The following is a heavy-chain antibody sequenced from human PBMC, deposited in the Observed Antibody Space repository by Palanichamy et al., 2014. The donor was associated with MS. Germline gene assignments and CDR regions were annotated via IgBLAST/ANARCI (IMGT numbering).Heavy chain of an antibody. Sequence: QITLKESSPKLLKPTQTLTLTCTFSGFSLTTSGVGVGWIRQPPGKALEWLALIYWDGDSRFSPSLKNRINITKDTSRDQVVLTMTNMNPVDTATYYCARIPTLDFWGQGIRVAVS. V-gene: IGHV2-5*02. CDR3: ARIPTLDF. J-gene: IGHJ4*02. CDR1: GFSLTTSGVG. CDR2: IYWDGDS.